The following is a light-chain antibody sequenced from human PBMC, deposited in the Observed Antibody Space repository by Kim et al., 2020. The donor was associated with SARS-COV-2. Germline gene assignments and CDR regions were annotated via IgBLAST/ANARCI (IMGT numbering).Light chain of an antibody. J-gene: IGLJ2*01. Sequence: GQSITISCTGTSSLVGNYNYVSWYQQHPDKAPKLIIYDVSYRPSGVSTRFSGSKSGNTASLTISGLQAADEADYYCTSYTGANTVVFGCGTKLTVL. CDR1: SSLVGNYNY. CDR3: TSYTGANTVV. CDR2: DVS. V-gene: IGLV2-14*03.